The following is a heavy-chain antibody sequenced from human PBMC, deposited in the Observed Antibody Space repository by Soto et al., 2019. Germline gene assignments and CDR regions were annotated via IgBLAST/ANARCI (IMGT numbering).Heavy chain of an antibody. J-gene: IGHJ4*02. CDR1: GFASSTFN. CDR3: ARDPRYSTSWYFDF. V-gene: IGHV3-30-3*01. D-gene: IGHD2-2*01. Sequence: PGGSLRLSCAASGFASSTFNLHWVRQVPGKGLEWVAALSFDGTNQFYADPVKGRFTISRDKSKNTVYLQMDSLRLEDTAVYYCARDPRYSTSWYFDFWGQGTLVTVSS. CDR2: LSFDGTNQ.